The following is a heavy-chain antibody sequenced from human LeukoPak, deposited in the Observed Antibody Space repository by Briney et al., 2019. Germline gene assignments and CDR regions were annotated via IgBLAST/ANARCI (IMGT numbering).Heavy chain of an antibody. J-gene: IGHJ6*02. Sequence: GGSLRLSCAASGFTFDEYAMHWVRQAPGKGLEWVSGISWNSGSIGYADSVKGRFTISRDNAKNSLYLQMNSLRAEDTALYYCAKDSEYGMDVWGQGTTVTVSS. V-gene: IGHV3-9*01. CDR2: ISWNSGSI. CDR3: AKDSEYGMDV. CDR1: GFTFDEYA.